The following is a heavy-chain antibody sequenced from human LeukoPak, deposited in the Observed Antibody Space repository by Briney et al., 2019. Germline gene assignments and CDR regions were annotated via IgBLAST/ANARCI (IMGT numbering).Heavy chain of an antibody. Sequence: GGSLRLSCTASGFTLSGYNMNWVRQAPGKGLEWVSYINPLSTTIYYTDSVRGRFTISRDNAKNSLFLQMNNLRAEDTAVYYCVRQTAIRRGAYWGQGTLVTVSS. CDR3: VRQTAIRRGAY. D-gene: IGHD1-26*01. CDR2: INPLSTTI. CDR1: GFTLSGYN. V-gene: IGHV3-48*04. J-gene: IGHJ4*02.